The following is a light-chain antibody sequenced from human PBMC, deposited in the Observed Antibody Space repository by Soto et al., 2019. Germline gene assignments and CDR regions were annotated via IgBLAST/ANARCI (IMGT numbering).Light chain of an antibody. CDR3: KEYKSYSPET. V-gene: IGKV1-5*01. Sequence: DIRMTQSPSTLSASVGDRVTNTCRASQSISSWLAWYQQKAGNAHRLLIYDASGLESGVPSRFSGSGSGTEFTLTISCLQLDDFATYYCKEYKSYSPETFGQGTKV. CDR1: QSISSW. J-gene: IGKJ1*01. CDR2: DAS.